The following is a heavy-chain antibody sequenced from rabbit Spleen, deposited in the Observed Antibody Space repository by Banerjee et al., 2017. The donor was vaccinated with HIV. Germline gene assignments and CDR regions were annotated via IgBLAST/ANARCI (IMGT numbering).Heavy chain of an antibody. V-gene: IGHV1S40*01. D-gene: IGHD1-1*01. Sequence: QSLEESGGDLVKPGASLTLTCTASGFSFSSSYYVCWVRQAPGKGLEWIACIYSGSSGSAYYASWAKGRFTISKTSSTTVTLQMTSLTAADTATYFCARDSNSVIDYMNLWGQGTLVTVS. CDR3: ARDSNSVIDYMNL. J-gene: IGHJ6*01. CDR1: GFSFSSSYY. CDR2: IYSGSSGSA.